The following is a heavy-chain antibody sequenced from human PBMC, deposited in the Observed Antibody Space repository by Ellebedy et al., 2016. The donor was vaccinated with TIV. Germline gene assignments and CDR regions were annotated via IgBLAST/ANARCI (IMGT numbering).Heavy chain of an antibody. CDR3: TRDWDGGNSPSDDAFDI. V-gene: IGHV3-23*01. J-gene: IGHJ3*02. D-gene: IGHD4-23*01. Sequence: PGGSLRLSCAASGFTFSTYAMNWVRQAPGKGLEWVAVISGGDDSTYYADSVKGRFTISRDGSKNTLYLQMDSLRVEDTALYYCTRDWDGGNSPSDDAFDIWGQGTMVTVSS. CDR1: GFTFSTYA. CDR2: ISGGDDST.